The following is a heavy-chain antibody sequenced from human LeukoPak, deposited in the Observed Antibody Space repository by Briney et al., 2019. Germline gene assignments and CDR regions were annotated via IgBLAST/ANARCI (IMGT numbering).Heavy chain of an antibody. CDR2: IYTSGST. D-gene: IGHD6-19*01. J-gene: IGHJ4*02. Sequence: SETLSLTCTVSGGSISSGSYYWSWIRQPAGKGLEWIGRIYTSGSTNYNPSLKSRVTISVDTSKNQFSQKLSSVTAADTAVYYCARDPSDSSGWYEDWGQGTLVTVSS. CDR1: GGSISSGSYY. V-gene: IGHV4-61*02. CDR3: ARDPSDSSGWYED.